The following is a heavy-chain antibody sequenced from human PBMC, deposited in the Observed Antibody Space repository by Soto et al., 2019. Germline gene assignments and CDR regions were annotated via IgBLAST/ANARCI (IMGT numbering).Heavy chain of an antibody. CDR3: ARGPNSDC. J-gene: IGHJ4*02. CDR1: GFTFSSYG. Sequence: PGGSLRLSCAASGFTFSSYGMHWVRQAPGKGLEWLAVISYDGSNKYYADSVKGRFTISRDNSKNTLYVQMNSLRAEDTAVYYCARGPNSDCWGQGTLVTVSS. V-gene: IGHV3-30*03. D-gene: IGHD2-21*01. CDR2: ISYDGSNK.